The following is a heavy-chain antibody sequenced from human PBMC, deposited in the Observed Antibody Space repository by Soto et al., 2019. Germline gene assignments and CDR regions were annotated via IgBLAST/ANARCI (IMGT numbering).Heavy chain of an antibody. Sequence: ASVKVSCKESGGTFSSYAIAWVRQAPGQGLEWMGGIIPIFGIPNYAQKFQGRVAITADESTNTAYMELSSLRSDDTAVYYCAKAAQTRFNWNDLGNWFDPWGQGTLVTVSS. V-gene: IGHV1-69*13. CDR2: IIPIFGIP. CDR3: AKAAQTRFNWNDLGNWFDP. J-gene: IGHJ5*02. D-gene: IGHD1-1*01. CDR1: GGTFSSYA.